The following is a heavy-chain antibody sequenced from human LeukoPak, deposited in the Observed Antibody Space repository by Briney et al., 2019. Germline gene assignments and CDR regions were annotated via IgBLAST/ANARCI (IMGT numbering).Heavy chain of an antibody. CDR3: ASLHYGREHY. CDR1: GYTLTELS. Sequence: ASVKVSCKVSGYTLTELSMNWVRQAPGKGREWVGGFDPEDVETIYEQKFQGSVTMTEDTSTDTAYIELSGLRSADTAVSYCASLHYGREHYWGQGTLVTVSS. J-gene: IGHJ4*02. V-gene: IGHV1-24*01. D-gene: IGHD4-17*01. CDR2: FDPEDVET.